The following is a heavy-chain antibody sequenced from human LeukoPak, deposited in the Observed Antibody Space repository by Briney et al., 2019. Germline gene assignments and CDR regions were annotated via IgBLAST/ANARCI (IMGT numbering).Heavy chain of an antibody. V-gene: IGHV6-1*01. CDR3: ARDYRYSGSSFVSFDP. Sequence: SQTLSLTCAISGDSVSSNNAAWNWIRQSPSRGLEWLGRTYYRSKWSYGYAVSVKSRITINPDTSKNQFSLQLNSVTPEDAAVYYCARDYRYSGSSFVSFDPWGQGTLVTVSS. D-gene: IGHD1-26*01. J-gene: IGHJ5*02. CDR2: TYYRSKWSY. CDR1: GDSVSSNNAA.